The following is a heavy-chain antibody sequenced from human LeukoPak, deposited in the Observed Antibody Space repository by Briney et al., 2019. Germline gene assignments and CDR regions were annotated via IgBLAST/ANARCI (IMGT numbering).Heavy chain of an antibody. Sequence: GGSLRLSCAASGFTFSSYAMTWVRQAPGKGLEWVPAISGSGGSTYFADSVKGRFTVSRDNSKDTLYLQMNSLRAEDTAVYYCAKDHQGHWADSFDYWGQGTLVTVSS. CDR1: GFTFSSYA. J-gene: IGHJ4*02. D-gene: IGHD3-16*01. V-gene: IGHV3-23*01. CDR2: ISGSGGST. CDR3: AKDHQGHWADSFDY.